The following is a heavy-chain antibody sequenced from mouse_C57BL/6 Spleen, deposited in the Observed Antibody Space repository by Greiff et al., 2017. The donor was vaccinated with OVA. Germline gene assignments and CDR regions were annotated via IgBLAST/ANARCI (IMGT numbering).Heavy chain of an antibody. CDR1: GFTFSSYT. Sequence: EVQLVESGGGLVKPGGSLKLSCAASGFTFSSYTMSWVRQTPEKRLEWVATISGGGGNTYYPDSVKGRFTISRDNAKNTLYLQMSSLRSEDTALYYCARHPWFAYWGQGTLVTVSA. V-gene: IGHV5-9*01. CDR2: ISGGGGNT. J-gene: IGHJ3*01. CDR3: ARHPWFAY.